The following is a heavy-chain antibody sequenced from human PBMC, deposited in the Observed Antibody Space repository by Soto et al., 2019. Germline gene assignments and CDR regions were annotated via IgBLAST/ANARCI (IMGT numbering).Heavy chain of an antibody. CDR2: IYHSGST. CDR1: GGSISSGGYS. Sequence: PSETLSLTCAVSGGSISSGGYSWSWIRQPPGKGLEWIGYIYHSGSTYYNPSLKSRVTISVDRSKNQFSPKLSSVTAADTAVYYCARTKYYYGSGSYYDYWGQGTLVTVSS. J-gene: IGHJ4*02. CDR3: ARTKYYYGSGSYYDY. V-gene: IGHV4-30-2*01. D-gene: IGHD3-10*01.